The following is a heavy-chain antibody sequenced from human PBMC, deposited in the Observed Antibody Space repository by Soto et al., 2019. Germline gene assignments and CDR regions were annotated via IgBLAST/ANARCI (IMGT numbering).Heavy chain of an antibody. CDR1: GGSISSSSYY. D-gene: IGHD3-16*02. CDR3: ASRSRYDYIWGGYRPNDAFDI. J-gene: IGHJ3*02. V-gene: IGHV4-39*01. Sequence: SETLSLTCTVSGGSISSSSYYWGWIRQPPGKGLEWIGSIYYSGSTYYNPPLKSRVTISVDTSKNQFSLKLSSVTAADTAVYYCASRSRYDYIWGGYRPNDAFDIWGQGTMVTVSS. CDR2: IYYSGST.